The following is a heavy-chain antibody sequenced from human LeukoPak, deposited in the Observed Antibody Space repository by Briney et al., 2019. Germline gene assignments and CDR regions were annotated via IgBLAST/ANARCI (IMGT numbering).Heavy chain of an antibody. CDR2: ISSGSGYI. Sequence: GGSLRLSCAASGFTFSSYGMNWVRQAPGKGLEWVSSISSGSGYIYYADSVKGRFTISRANAKNSLYLQMNSLRAEDTAVYYCARGYGDYGKYYFDSWGQGTLVTVSS. J-gene: IGHJ4*02. V-gene: IGHV3-21*01. CDR1: GFTFSSYG. CDR3: ARGYGDYGKYYFDS. D-gene: IGHD4-17*01.